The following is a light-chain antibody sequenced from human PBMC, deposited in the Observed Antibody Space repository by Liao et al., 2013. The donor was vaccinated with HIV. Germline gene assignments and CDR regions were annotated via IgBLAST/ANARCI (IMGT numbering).Light chain of an antibody. V-gene: IGLV3-1*01. CDR3: QAWDSTSHVV. J-gene: IGLJ2*01. CDR1: QLGDKY. Sequence: SYELTQTPSVSVSPGQTATITCSGDQLGDKYVSWYQKKPGQSPVLVIYQDTKRPPRIPERLAGANSGNTATLTISGAQAMDESVYYCQAWDSTSHVVFGGGTRLTVL. CDR2: QDT.